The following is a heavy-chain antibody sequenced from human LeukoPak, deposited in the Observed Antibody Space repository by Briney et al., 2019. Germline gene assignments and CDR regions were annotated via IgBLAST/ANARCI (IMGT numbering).Heavy chain of an antibody. D-gene: IGHD5-24*01. V-gene: IGHV3-7*03. CDR1: GFTLSSYN. CDR2: IKPDGGEQ. Sequence: PGGSLRLSCVASGFTLSSYNMNWVRQAPGKGLEWVANIKPDGGEQYYVDSVKGRFTISRDNADNSLYLQLSSLRAEDTAVYYCAREQRTFDYWGQGILVTVSS. CDR3: AREQRTFDY. J-gene: IGHJ4*02.